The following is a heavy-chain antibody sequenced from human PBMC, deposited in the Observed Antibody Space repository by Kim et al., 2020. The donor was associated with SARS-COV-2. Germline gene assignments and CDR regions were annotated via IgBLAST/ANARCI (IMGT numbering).Heavy chain of an antibody. CDR1: GGPISSYY. V-gene: IGHV4-59*08. J-gene: IGHJ4*02. D-gene: IGHD2-2*01. Sequence: SETLSLTCSVFGGPISSYYWSWIRQPPGKGLEWIGYLYYSGSTNYNPSLKSRVTISVDTSKNQFSLKLSFVTAADTAMYYCVRLGCSATSCTTFDYWGQG. CDR3: VRLGCSATSCTTFDY. CDR2: LYYSGST.